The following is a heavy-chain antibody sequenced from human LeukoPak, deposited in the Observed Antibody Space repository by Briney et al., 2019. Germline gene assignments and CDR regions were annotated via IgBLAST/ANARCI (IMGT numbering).Heavy chain of an antibody. D-gene: IGHD3-10*01. Sequence: GGSLRLSCVASRFTFSSYWMSWVPQPPGKGLEWVATTKHDGSEKYYVDSVKGRFTISRDNAENLLYLEMNSLRAEDTAVYYCARVRLGAAYFDYWGQGNMVTVSS. V-gene: IGHV3-7*01. CDR3: ARVRLGAAYFDY. CDR1: RFTFSSYW. J-gene: IGHJ4*02. CDR2: TKHDGSEK.